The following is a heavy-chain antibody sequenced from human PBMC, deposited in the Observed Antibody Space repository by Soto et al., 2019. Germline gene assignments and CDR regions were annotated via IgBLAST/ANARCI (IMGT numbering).Heavy chain of an antibody. CDR3: ARDLSSGYDSCYFDY. D-gene: IGHD3-22*01. CDR2: IDYSGKT. CDR1: GYLISSGYY. J-gene: IGHJ4*02. Sequence: SETLSLTCSDSGYLISSGYYWGWVRQTAGKGLEWLGSIDYSGKTYKNPSLKSRVSASVDLSQNQFSLNLRSVTAADTAVYFCARDLSSGYDSCYFDYWGQGTLVTVSS. V-gene: IGHV4-38-2*02.